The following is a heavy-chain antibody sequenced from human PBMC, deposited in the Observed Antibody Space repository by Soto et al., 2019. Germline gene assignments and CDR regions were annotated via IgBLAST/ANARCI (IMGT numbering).Heavy chain of an antibody. J-gene: IGHJ4*02. D-gene: IGHD6-19*01. CDR1: QYTFSNYY. V-gene: IGHV1-2*02. CDR2: MNNGGGT. Sequence: QVQLVQSGAEVTKPGASVKVSCKASQYTFSNYYLHWVRQAPGQRPEWMGWMNNGGGTIYAQEFQGRLTMTRDTSITTAYMELNRLSSXXXXFYYCATSSDWSPLXXYWGQGTLVTVSS. CDR3: ATSSDWSPLXXY.